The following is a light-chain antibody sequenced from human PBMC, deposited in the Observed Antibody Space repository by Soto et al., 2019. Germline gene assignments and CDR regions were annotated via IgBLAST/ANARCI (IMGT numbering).Light chain of an antibody. CDR3: QQYNSYFT. J-gene: IGKJ5*01. Sequence: DSRMTQSPCTLSASVGAICTISCRASQSISSWLAWYQQKPGKAPKLLIYKASSLESGVPSRFSGSGSGTEFTLTINSLQPDDFATYYCQQYNSYFTFGQGTRLEIK. CDR2: KAS. V-gene: IGKV1-5*03. CDR1: QSISSW.